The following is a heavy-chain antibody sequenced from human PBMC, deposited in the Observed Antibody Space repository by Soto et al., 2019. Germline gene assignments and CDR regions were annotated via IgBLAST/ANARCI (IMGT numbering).Heavy chain of an antibody. J-gene: IGHJ4*02. V-gene: IGHV3-30*18. CDR2: ISYDGSNK. CDR1: GFTFSSYG. D-gene: IGHD1-26*01. CDR3: AKDGGRGWELPNDY. Sequence: QVQLVESGGGVVQPGRSLRLSCAASGFTFSSYGMHWVRQAPGKGLEWVAVISYDGSNKYYADSVKGRFTISRDNSKNTLYLQMNSLRAEVTAVYYCAKDGGRGWELPNDYWGQGTLVTVSS.